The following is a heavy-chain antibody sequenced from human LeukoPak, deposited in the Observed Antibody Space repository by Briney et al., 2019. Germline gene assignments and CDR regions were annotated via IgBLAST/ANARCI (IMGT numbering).Heavy chain of an antibody. D-gene: IGHD6-19*01. CDR1: GFTFSSYD. CDR2: IYSGGDT. J-gene: IGHJ4*02. CDR3: AKERSLEIAVAGTVFDY. V-gene: IGHV3-66*01. Sequence: PGGSLRLSCAASGFTFSSYDMSWVRQAPGKGLEWVSVIYSGGDTYYADSVKGRFTISRDNSKNMIYLEMSSLKAEDTAVYYCAKERSLEIAVAGTVFDYWGQGTLVTVSS.